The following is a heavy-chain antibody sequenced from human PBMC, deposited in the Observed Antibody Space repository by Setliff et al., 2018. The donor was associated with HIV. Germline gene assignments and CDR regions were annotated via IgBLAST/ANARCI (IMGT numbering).Heavy chain of an antibody. D-gene: IGHD3-22*01. CDR3: ARIYYYDSSGYYYGGRGHFDY. CDR1: GGTFGSYA. Sequence: ASVKVSCKASGGTFGSYAISWVRQAPGQGLEWMGWINPNSGGTNYAQKFQGRVTMTRDTSISTAYMELSRLRSDDTAVYYCARIYYYDSSGYYYGGRGHFDYWGQGTQVTVSS. V-gene: IGHV1-2*02. J-gene: IGHJ4*02. CDR2: INPNSGGT.